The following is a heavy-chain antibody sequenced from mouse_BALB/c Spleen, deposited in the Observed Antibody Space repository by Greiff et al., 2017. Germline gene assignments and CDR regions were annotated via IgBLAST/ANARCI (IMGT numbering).Heavy chain of an antibody. J-gene: IGHJ1*01. CDR2: IDPANGNT. Sequence: EVQLVESGAELVKPGASVKLSCTASGFNIKDTYMHWVKQRPEQGLEWIGRIDPANGNTKYAPKFQGKATITADTSSNTAYLQRSSLTSEDTAVYYCARWLLEYFDVWGAGTTVTVSS. D-gene: IGHD2-3*01. CDR3: ARWLLEYFDV. V-gene: IGHV14-3*02. CDR1: GFNIKDTY.